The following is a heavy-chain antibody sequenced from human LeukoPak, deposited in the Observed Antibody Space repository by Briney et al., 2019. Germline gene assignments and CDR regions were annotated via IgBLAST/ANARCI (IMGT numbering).Heavy chain of an antibody. CDR1: VGSITSANW. J-gene: IGHJ4*02. V-gene: IGHV4-4*02. CDR2: VSLSGLT. CDR3: SRENGAFSPFGY. D-gene: IGHD2-8*01. Sequence: PSETLSLTCGVSVGSITSANWWSWVRQPPGQGLEWIGEVSLSGLTNYNPTLNSRVIMALDTSKNHLSLNLTPVTAADTAVYFCSRENGAFSPFGYWGQGTLVTVPS.